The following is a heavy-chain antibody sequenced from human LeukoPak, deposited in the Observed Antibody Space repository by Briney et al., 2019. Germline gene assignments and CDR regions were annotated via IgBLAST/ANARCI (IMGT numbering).Heavy chain of an antibody. CDR1: GDSLSGYY. J-gene: IGHJ6*02. CDR3: ARYSSSSPYYYGMDV. CDR2: INHSGGT. Sequence: SETLSLTCAVYGDSLSGYYCGWIRQPPGKWLEWIGEINHSGGTNYNPSLKSRVTRAVDTSKNQFSLKLSSVTAADTAVYYCARYSSSSPYYYGMDVWGQGTTVTVSS. V-gene: IGHV4-34*01. D-gene: IGHD6-6*01.